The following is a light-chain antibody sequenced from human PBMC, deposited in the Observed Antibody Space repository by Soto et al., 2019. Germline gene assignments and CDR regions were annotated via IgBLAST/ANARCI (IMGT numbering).Light chain of an antibody. CDR1: QSISSW. CDR3: QQYKTYSRT. J-gene: IGKJ1*01. Sequence: DIPMTQSPPTLCASVGAIVTITCRASQSISSWLAWYQQKPGKAPKLLIYDGSSFESGVPSRFSGSGSGTEFTLTISSLQPDDSATYYYQQYKTYSRTFGQGTKV. V-gene: IGKV1-5*01. CDR2: DGS.